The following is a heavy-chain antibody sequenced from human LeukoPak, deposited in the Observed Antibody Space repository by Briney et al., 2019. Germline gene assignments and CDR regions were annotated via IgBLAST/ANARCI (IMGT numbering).Heavy chain of an antibody. V-gene: IGHV3-30-3*01. Sequence: PGRSLRLSCAASGFTFNTYAIHWVRQAPGKGLEWVAVMSYDGSNKYYADSVKGRFTISGDSSKNTLYLQINSLRAEDTAVYYCARVDSSSLDPWGQGTLVTVSS. CDR1: GFTFNTYA. J-gene: IGHJ5*02. D-gene: IGHD6-6*01. CDR2: MSYDGSNK. CDR3: ARVDSSSLDP.